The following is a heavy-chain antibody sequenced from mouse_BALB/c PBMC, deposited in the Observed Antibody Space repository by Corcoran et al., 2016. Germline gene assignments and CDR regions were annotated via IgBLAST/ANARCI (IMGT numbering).Heavy chain of an antibody. CDR1: GYSITSGFY. CDR2: IGYDGSD. J-gene: IGHJ3*01. Sequence: EVQLQESGPGLMKPSQSLSLTCSVTGYSITSGFYWNWIRQFPGNKLEWMGYIGYDGSDNYNPSLKNRISITRDTSKNQFFLKLNSVTTEDTATYYCAREVYYGSSYCFAYWGQGTLVTVSA. CDR3: AREVYYGSSYCFAY. D-gene: IGHD1-1*01. V-gene: IGHV3-6*02.